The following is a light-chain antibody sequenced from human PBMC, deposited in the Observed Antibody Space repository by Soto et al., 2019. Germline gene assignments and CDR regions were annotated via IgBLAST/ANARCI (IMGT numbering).Light chain of an antibody. Sequence: QSVLTQPPSGSGSPGQSVAISCTCTSSDVGAYNSVSWYQQHPGKAPKLLISEVNKRPSGVPDRFSGSKSGNTASLTVSGLQADDEADYYCSSHAGANYPFVFGTGTKVTVL. CDR1: SSDVGAYNS. CDR2: EVN. CDR3: SSHAGANYPFV. J-gene: IGLJ1*01. V-gene: IGLV2-8*01.